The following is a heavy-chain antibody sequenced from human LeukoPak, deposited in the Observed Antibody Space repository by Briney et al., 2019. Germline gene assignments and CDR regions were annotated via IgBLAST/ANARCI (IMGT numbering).Heavy chain of an antibody. CDR1: GGSISSYY. D-gene: IGHD3-22*01. J-gene: IGHJ4*02. V-gene: IGHV4-59*01. Sequence: SETLSLTCTVSGGSISSYYWSWIRQPPGKGLEWIGYIYYSGSTNYNPSLKSRVTISVDTSKNQFSLKLSSVTAAGTAVYYCARDRYYYDSSGYSYFDYWGQGTLVTVSS. CDR3: ARDRYYYDSSGYSYFDY. CDR2: IYYSGST.